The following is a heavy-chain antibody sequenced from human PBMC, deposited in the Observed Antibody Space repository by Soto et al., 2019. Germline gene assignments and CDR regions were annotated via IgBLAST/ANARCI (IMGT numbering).Heavy chain of an antibody. CDR2: ISASGGLT. Sequence: GGSLIVSCAASGFTFSSYAMSWVRQAPGKGLEWVSGISASGGLTYYEDSVKGRFTISRDNSRKTLHLQMNSLRAEDTAVFFCAKVQSSIQGRHYGMDFWGKGTTVTVSS. CDR1: GFTFSSYA. D-gene: IGHD6-6*01. V-gene: IGHV3-23*01. J-gene: IGHJ6*04. CDR3: AKVQSSIQGRHYGMDF.